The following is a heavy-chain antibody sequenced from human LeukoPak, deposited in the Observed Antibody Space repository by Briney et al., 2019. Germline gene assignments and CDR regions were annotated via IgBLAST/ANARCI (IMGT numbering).Heavy chain of an antibody. CDR1: GYTFTSNS. V-gene: IGHV1-18*01. J-gene: IGHJ4*02. D-gene: IGHD6-6*01. CDR3: AKDRWRDGSSSFDN. CDR2: ISTYNGET. Sequence: EASVKVSCKASGYTFTSNSINWVRQAPGQGLEWMGWISTYNGETIYAQKVQGRVTMTTDTSTSTAYMELRSLRSDDTAVYYCAKDRWRDGSSSFDNWGQGTPVTVSS.